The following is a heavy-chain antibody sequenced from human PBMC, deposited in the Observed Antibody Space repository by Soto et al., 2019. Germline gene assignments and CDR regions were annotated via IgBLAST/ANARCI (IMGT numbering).Heavy chain of an antibody. V-gene: IGHV1-69*08. CDR3: ARDARLGYCRSTSCRGRWFDP. CDR1: GGTFSSYT. J-gene: IGHJ5*02. D-gene: IGHD2-2*01. CDR2: IIPILGIA. Sequence: QVQLVQSGAEVKKPGSSVKVSCKASGGTFSSYTISWVRQAPGQGLEWMGRIIPILGIANYAQKFQGRVTMTADKSTSTVYLELSSLRSEDTAVYYCARDARLGYCRSTSCRGRWFDPLGQGTLVTVSS.